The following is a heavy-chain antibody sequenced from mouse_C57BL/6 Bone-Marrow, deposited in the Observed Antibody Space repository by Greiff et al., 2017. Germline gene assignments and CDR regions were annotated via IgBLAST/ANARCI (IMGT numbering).Heavy chain of an antibody. Sequence: QVHVKQPGAELVKPGASVKMSCKASGYTFTSYWITWVKQRPGQGLEWIGDIYPGSGSTNYNEKFKSKATLTVDTSSSTAYMQLSSLTSEDSAVYYCARRLYDGYDYYAMDYWGQGTSGTVSS. CDR3: ARRLYDGYDYYAMDY. D-gene: IGHD2-3*01. CDR2: IYPGSGST. J-gene: IGHJ4*01. V-gene: IGHV1-55*01. CDR1: GYTFTSYW.